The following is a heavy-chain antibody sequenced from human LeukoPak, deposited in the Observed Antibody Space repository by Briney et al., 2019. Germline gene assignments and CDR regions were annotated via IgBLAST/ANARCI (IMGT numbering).Heavy chain of an antibody. CDR3: AREQGIVAMMGKY. CDR2: ISGSVGST. D-gene: IGHD5-12*01. Sequence: GGSLRLSCAASGFTFSSYAMSWVRQAPGKGLECVSVISGSVGSTYYADSVKGRLPISRDHSQTTLYLQMNRLRAEDTAVYYCAREQGIVAMMGKYWGKGTLVTVSS. V-gene: IGHV3-23*01. CDR1: GFTFSSYA. J-gene: IGHJ4*02.